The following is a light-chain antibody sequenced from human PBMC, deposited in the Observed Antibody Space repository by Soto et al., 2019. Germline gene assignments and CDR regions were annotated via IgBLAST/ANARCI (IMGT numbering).Light chain of an antibody. V-gene: IGKV3-20*01. J-gene: IGKJ4*01. CDR1: QSVSSS. CDR2: GAS. CDR3: QQYGSSPPLT. Sequence: EIVLTQSPGTLSLSPGDRATLSCRASQSVSSSLAWYQQKPGQAPRLLIYGASSRATGIPDRFSGSGSGTAFTLPVSRLEPEEFAVYYCQQYGSSPPLTFGGGTKVDIK.